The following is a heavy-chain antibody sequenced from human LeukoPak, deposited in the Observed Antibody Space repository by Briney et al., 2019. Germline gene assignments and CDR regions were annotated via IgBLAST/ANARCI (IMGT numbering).Heavy chain of an antibody. V-gene: IGHV4-39*07. J-gene: IGHJ6*03. CDR1: GGSISSSSYY. Sequence: SETLSLTCTVSGGSISSSSYYWGWIRQPPGKGLEWIGSIYYSGSTYYNPSLKSRVTISVDTSKNQFSLKLSSVTAADTAVYYCARDKGLGGMDVWGKGTTVTVSS. CDR3: ARDKGLGGMDV. D-gene: IGHD3-10*01. CDR2: IYYSGST.